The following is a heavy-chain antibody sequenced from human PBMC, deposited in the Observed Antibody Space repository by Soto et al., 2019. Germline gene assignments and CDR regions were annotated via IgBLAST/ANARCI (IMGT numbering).Heavy chain of an antibody. D-gene: IGHD1-1*01. CDR2: IDPSDSYT. CDR3: ARHGTIQGTARYGMDV. CDR1: GYSFTSYW. J-gene: IGHJ6*02. V-gene: IGHV5-10-1*01. Sequence: PGEFLKISCKGSGYSFTSYWISWVRQMPGKGLEWMGRIDPSDSYTNYSPSFQGHVTISADKSISTAYLQWSSLKASDTAMYYCARHGTIQGTARYGMDVWGQGTTVTVSS.